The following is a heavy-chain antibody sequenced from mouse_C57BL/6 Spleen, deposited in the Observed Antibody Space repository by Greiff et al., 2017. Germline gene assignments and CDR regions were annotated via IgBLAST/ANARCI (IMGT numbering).Heavy chain of an antibody. CDR2: IYPGDGDT. Sequence: VMLVESGPELVKPGASVKISCKASGYAFSSSWMNWVKQRPGKGLEWIGRIYPGDGDTNYNGKFKGKATLTADKSSSTAYMQLSSLTSEDSAVYFCARDYGSSYRFAYWGQGTLVTVSA. V-gene: IGHV1-82*01. D-gene: IGHD1-1*01. J-gene: IGHJ3*01. CDR3: ARDYGSSYRFAY. CDR1: GYAFSSSW.